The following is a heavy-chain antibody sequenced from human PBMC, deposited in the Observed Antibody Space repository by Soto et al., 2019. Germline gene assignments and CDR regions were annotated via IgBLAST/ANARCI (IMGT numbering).Heavy chain of an antibody. Sequence: QVQLVQSGAEVKKPGSSVKVSCKASGGTFSSYAISWVRQAPGQGLEWMGGIIPIFGTANYAQKFQGRVTITADESTSTAYMELSSRRSEDTAVYYWARVIIAAAGPNYFDYWGQGTLVTVSS. D-gene: IGHD6-13*01. V-gene: IGHV1-69*01. CDR1: GGTFSSYA. CDR3: ARVIIAAAGPNYFDY. J-gene: IGHJ4*02. CDR2: IIPIFGTA.